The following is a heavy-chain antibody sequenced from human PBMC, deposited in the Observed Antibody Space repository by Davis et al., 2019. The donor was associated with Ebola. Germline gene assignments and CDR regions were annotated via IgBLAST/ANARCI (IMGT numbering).Heavy chain of an antibody. J-gene: IGHJ4*02. V-gene: IGHV1-2*02. Sequence: ASVKVSCKASGYTFTGYYMHWVRQAPGQGLEWMGWINPNSGGTNYAQKFQGRVTMTRDTSISTAYMELSRLRSDDTAVYYCARDGGDMGIFEAYWGQGTLVTVSS. D-gene: IGHD3-16*01. CDR2: INPNSGGT. CDR3: ARDGGDMGIFEAY. CDR1: GYTFTGYY.